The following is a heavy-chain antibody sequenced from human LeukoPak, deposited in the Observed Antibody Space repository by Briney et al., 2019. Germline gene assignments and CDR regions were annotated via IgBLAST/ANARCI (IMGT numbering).Heavy chain of an antibody. J-gene: IGHJ4*02. V-gene: IGHV3-7*01. Sequence: GGSLRLSCAASGFTFANSWMAWVRQAPGKGLEWVANIKQDGSTKHYADSLKGRFTISRDNPKNSLFLQMNNLRADDTAIYYCTRDTIGSLDYWGQGILVTVAS. CDR3: TRDTIGSLDY. CDR2: IKQDGSTK. CDR1: GFTFANSW. D-gene: IGHD1-26*01.